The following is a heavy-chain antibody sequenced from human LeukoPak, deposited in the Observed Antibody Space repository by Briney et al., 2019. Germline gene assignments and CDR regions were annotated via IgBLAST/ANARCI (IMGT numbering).Heavy chain of an antibody. D-gene: IGHD2-2*01. J-gene: IGHJ5*02. Sequence: ASVKVSCKASGYTFTGYYMHWVRQAPGQGLEWMGWINPNSGDTNYAQKFKGRVTMTRDTSISTAYMELSRLRSDDTAVYYCARRYCSSTSCHVRWFDPWGQGTLVTVSS. CDR3: ARRYCSSTSCHVRWFDP. CDR1: GYTFTGYY. V-gene: IGHV1-2*02. CDR2: INPNSGDT.